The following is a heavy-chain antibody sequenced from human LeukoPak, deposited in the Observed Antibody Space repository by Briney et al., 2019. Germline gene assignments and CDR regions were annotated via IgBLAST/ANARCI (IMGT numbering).Heavy chain of an antibody. Sequence: GGSLRLSCAASGLTVRDDYMIWIRQAPGKGLEWVSAIYSGGATYSAESVEGRFTVSRDNSKNTVYLQMNSLRAEDTAVYYCASGFDFWSGSSFGAFNVWGQGTMVTVSS. D-gene: IGHD3-3*01. CDR1: GLTVRDDY. V-gene: IGHV3-53*01. J-gene: IGHJ3*01. CDR3: ASGFDFWSGSSFGAFNV. CDR2: IYSGGAT.